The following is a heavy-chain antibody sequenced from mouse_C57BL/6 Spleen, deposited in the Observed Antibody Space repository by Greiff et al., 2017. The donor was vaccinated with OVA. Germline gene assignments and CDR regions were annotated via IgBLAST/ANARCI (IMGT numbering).Heavy chain of an antibody. D-gene: IGHD2-3*01. CDR3: ARRDGYHWYFDV. Sequence: EVMLVESGGGLVQPGGSLSLSCAASGFTFTDYYMSWVRQPPGKALEWLGFIRNKANGYTTEYSASVKGRFTISRDNSQSILYLQMNALRAEDSATYYCARRDGYHWYFDVWGTGTTVTVSS. J-gene: IGHJ1*03. V-gene: IGHV7-3*01. CDR2: IRNKANGYTT. CDR1: GFTFTDYY.